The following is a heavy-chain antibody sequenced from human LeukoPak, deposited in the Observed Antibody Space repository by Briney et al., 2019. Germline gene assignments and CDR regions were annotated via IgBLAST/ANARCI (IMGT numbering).Heavy chain of an antibody. CDR2: INWNGGST. Sequence: RPGGSLRLSCAASGFTFSSYWMSWVRQAPGKGLEWVSGINWNGGSTGYADSVKGRFTISRDNAKNSLYLQMNSLRAEDTALYYCARDRLPIPNWFDPWGQGTLVTVSS. J-gene: IGHJ5*02. V-gene: IGHV3-20*04. CDR1: GFTFSSYW. CDR3: ARDRLPIPNWFDP.